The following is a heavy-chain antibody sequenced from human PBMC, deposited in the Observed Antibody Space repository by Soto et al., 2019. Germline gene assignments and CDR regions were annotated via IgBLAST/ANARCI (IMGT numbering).Heavy chain of an antibody. Sequence: GGSLRLFCAASGFTFSSYAMHWVRQAPGKGLEWVSAISGNGGSTYYADSVKGRFTISRDNSKNTLYLQMNSLRAEDTAVYYCAKSPCSSTSCHYFDYWGQGTLVTVSS. J-gene: IGHJ4*02. V-gene: IGHV3-23*01. CDR2: ISGNGGST. CDR3: AKSPCSSTSCHYFDY. D-gene: IGHD2-2*01. CDR1: GFTFSSYA.